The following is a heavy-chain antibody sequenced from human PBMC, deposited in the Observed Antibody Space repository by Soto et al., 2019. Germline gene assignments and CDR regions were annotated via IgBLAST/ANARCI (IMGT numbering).Heavy chain of an antibody. V-gene: IGHV4-39*01. D-gene: IGHD4-17*01. CDR3: ARHGNTVTTGYYYGMDV. CDR1: GASISSSNYY. J-gene: IGHJ6*02. Sequence: SETLSLTCTVSGASISSSNYYWGWIRQPPGRGLEWIGTMYYSGRTCYNPSLKSRVTTSVDTSKNQFSLKLSAVTATDTAVYYCARHGNTVTTGYYYGMDVWGQGTTVTVS. CDR2: MYYSGRT.